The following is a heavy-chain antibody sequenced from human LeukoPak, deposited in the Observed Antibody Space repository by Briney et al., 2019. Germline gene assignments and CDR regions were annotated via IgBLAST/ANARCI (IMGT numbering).Heavy chain of an antibody. D-gene: IGHD3-10*02. Sequence: GSLRLSCVGSGVIVRSNYMTWVRQAPGKGLEWVSILYHGGSTYYADSVKGRFSISRDTSKNTLYLQMNSLRAEDTAVYYCAELGITMIGGVWGKGTTVTISS. V-gene: IGHV3-66*01. CDR3: AELGITMIGGV. CDR2: LYHGGST. CDR1: GVIVRSNY. J-gene: IGHJ6*04.